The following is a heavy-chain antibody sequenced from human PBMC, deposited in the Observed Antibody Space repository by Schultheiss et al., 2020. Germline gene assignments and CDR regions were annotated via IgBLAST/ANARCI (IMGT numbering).Heavy chain of an antibody. J-gene: IGHJ6*02. Sequence: SVKVSCKASGGTFSSYAISWVRQAPGQGLEWMGGIIPIFGTANYAQKFQGRVTITADESTSTAYMELSSLRSEDTAVYYCARGWYYYYGMDVWGQGTTVTVSS. CDR3: ARGWYYYYGMDV. V-gene: IGHV1-69*13. CDR1: GGTFSSYA. CDR2: IIPIFGTA.